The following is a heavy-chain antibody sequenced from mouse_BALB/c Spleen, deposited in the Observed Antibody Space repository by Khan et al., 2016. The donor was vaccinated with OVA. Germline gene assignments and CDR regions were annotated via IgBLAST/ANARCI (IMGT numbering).Heavy chain of an antibody. V-gene: IGHV1-18*01. D-gene: IGHD2-2*01. CDR3: ARHGYGGFAY. J-gene: IGHJ3*01. CDR2: IFPNNGDT. CDR1: GYPFTDYN. Sequence: VRLQQSGPELVKPGASVTIPCKASGYPFTDYNMAWVKQSHGRGLEWIGDIFPNNGDTVYNQKFKGKATLTVDKSSSTAFMELRSLTSEDTAVYYCARHGYGGFAYWGQGTLVTVSA.